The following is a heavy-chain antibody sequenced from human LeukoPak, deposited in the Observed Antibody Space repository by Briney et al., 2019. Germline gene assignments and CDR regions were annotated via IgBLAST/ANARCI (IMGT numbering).Heavy chain of an antibody. V-gene: IGHV3-30*03. CDR1: GFTFSSYG. CDR3: ARWTNTYLDY. Sequence: PGRSLRLSCAASGFTFSSYGMHWVRQAPGKGLEWVAVISYDGSNKYYADSVKGRFTISRDNSKNTLYLQMNSLTSGDTAVYYCARWTNTYLDYWGQGTLVTVSS. J-gene: IGHJ4*02. CDR2: ISYDGSNK. D-gene: IGHD3/OR15-3a*01.